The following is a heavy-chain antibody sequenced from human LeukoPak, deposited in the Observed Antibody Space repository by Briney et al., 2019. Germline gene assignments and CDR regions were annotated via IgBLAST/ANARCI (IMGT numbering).Heavy chain of an antibody. CDR2: ISSNGGST. V-gene: IGHV3-64*01. J-gene: IGHJ4*02. Sequence: PGGSLRLSCAASGFTFSSYAMHWVRQAPGKGLEYVSAISSNGGSTYYANSVKGRFTISRDNSKNTQYLQMGSLRAEDMAEYYCARGYCSSTSCPYYFDYWGQGTLVTVSS. CDR3: ARGYCSSTSCPYYFDY. CDR1: GFTFSSYA. D-gene: IGHD2-2*01.